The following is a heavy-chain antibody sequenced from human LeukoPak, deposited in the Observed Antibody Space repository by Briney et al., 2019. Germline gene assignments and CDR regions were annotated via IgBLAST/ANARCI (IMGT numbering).Heavy chain of an antibody. D-gene: IGHD6-13*01. J-gene: IGHJ4*02. CDR1: AGSISSYY. CDR3: AREIGDSSSWYPHRGHFDY. CDR2: IYYSGST. V-gene: IGHV4-59*01. Sequence: SETLSLTCTVAAGSISSYYWGWIRQPPRKGLEWIGYIYYSGSTNYNPPLKSRVTISVDTSKNQFSLKLSSVTAADTAVYYCAREIGDSSSWYPHRGHFDYWGQGTLVTVSS.